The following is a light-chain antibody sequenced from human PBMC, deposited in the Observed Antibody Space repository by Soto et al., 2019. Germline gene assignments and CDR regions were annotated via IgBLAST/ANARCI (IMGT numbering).Light chain of an antibody. CDR3: QQYNSYRA. CDR1: QSISSW. Sequence: DIQMTQSPSTLSASVGDRVTITCRASQSISSWLAWYQQKPGKAPKLLIYKASSLESGVPSRFSGSGSGTEFTLTISSLKPEEFATDYCQQYNSYRAVGQGTKGDIK. J-gene: IGKJ1*01. V-gene: IGKV1-5*03. CDR2: KAS.